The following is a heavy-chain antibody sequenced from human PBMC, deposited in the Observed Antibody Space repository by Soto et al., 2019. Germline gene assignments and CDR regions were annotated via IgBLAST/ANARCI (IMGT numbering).Heavy chain of an antibody. V-gene: IGHV4-39*07. CDR1: GGSISSSSYY. D-gene: IGHD6-6*01. CDR2: IYYSGST. Sequence: SETLSLTCTVSGGSISSSSYYWGWIRQPPGKGLEWIGSIYYSGSTYYNPSLKSRVTISVDTSKNQFSLKLSSVTAADTAVYFCARMDGTDYYFDYWGQGTLVTVSS. CDR3: ARMDGTDYYFDY. J-gene: IGHJ4*02.